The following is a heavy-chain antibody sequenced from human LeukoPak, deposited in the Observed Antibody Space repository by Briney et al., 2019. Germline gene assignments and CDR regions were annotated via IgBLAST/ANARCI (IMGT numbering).Heavy chain of an antibody. CDR2: ISYDGSNK. V-gene: IGHV3-30-3*01. Sequence: GGSLRLSCAASGFTFSSYAMHWVRQAPGKGLEWVAVISYDGSNKYYADSVKGRFTISRDNSKNTLYLQMNSPRAEDTAVYHCARDRFWLELSGSYRFDYWGQGTLVTVSS. CDR1: GFTFSSYA. J-gene: IGHJ4*02. D-gene: IGHD1-26*01. CDR3: ARDRFWLELSGSYRFDY.